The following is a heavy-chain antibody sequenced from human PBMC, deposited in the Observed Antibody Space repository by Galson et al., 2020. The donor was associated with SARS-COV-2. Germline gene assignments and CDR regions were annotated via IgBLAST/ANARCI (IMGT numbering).Heavy chain of an antibody. CDR2: ISYDGSNK. CDR3: ARGWGTAMGFFDY. J-gene: IGHJ4*02. V-gene: IGHV3-30-3*01. CDR1: GFTFSSYA. D-gene: IGHD5-18*01. Sequence: GESLKISCAASGFTFSSYAMHWVRQAPGKGLEWVAVISYDGSNKYYADSVKGRFTISRDNSKNTLYLQMNSLRAEDTAVYYCARGWGTAMGFFDYWGQGTLVTVSS.